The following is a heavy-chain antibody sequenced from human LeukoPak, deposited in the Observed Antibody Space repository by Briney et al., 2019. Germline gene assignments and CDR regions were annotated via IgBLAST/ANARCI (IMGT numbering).Heavy chain of an antibody. V-gene: IGHV3-43D*03. CDR3: AKGPNYYDSSGYYHFDY. Sequence: GGSLRLSCADSGFTFDDYAMQWVRQAPGKDLEWVSLISWDGGSTYYADSVKGRFTISRDNSKNSLYLQMNSLRAEDTALYYCAKGPNYYDSSGYYHFDYWGQGNLVTVSS. CDR2: ISWDGGST. J-gene: IGHJ4*02. D-gene: IGHD3-22*01. CDR1: GFTFDDYA.